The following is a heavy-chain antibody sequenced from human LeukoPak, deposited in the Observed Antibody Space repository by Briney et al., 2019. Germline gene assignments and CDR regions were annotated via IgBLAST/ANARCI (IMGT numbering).Heavy chain of an antibody. V-gene: IGHV4-39*01. D-gene: IGHD1-26*01. CDR3: ATANGNAFDI. CDR1: SASIFGTYYH. Sequence: PSETLSLTCIVSSASIFGTYYHWGWIRQPPGKGVEWIGTFYYSGTTFYNPSLKSRVTISVDTSKSHFSLRLTSVTATDTAVYYCATANGNAFDIWGPGTLVTVSS. CDR2: FYYSGTT. J-gene: IGHJ3*02.